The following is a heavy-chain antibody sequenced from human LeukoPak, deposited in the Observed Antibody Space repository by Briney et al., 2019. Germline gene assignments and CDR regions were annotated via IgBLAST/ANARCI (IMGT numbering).Heavy chain of an antibody. CDR1: GFTFSSYS. CDR3: ARTIGSYYGYFDY. V-gene: IGHV3-48*04. J-gene: IGHJ4*02. D-gene: IGHD1-26*01. Sequence: GGSLRLSCAASGFTFSSYSMNWVRQAPGKGLEWVSYISSSSSTIYYAESVKGRFTISRDNAKNSLYLQVNSLRAEDTAVYYCARTIGSYYGYFDYWGQGTLVTVSS. CDR2: ISSSSSTI.